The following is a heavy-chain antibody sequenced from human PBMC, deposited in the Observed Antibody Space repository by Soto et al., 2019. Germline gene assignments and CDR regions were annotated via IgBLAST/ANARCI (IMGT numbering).Heavy chain of an antibody. CDR1: GGSISSYY. CDR3: AREWAYSSSWSRYFQH. J-gene: IGHJ1*01. D-gene: IGHD6-13*01. V-gene: IGHV4-59*01. Sequence: SETLSLTCTVSGGSISSYYWSWIRQPPGKGLEWIGYIYYSGSTNYNPSLKSRVTISVDTSKNQFSLKLSSVTAADTAVYYCAREWAYSSSWSRYFQHWGQGTLVTVSS. CDR2: IYYSGST.